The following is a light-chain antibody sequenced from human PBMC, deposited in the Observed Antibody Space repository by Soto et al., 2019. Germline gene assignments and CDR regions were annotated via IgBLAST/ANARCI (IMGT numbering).Light chain of an antibody. J-gene: IGKJ1*01. CDR1: QSISTW. V-gene: IGKV1-5*01. CDR3: QQYNSYSQT. CDR2: DAS. Sequence: DIQMTQSPSTLCASVGPRVTITCXASQSISTWLAWYQQKPGKAPKLLIYDASSLESGVPSRFSGSGSGTEFTLTISSLQPDDFATYYCQQYNSYSQTFGQGTKVDTK.